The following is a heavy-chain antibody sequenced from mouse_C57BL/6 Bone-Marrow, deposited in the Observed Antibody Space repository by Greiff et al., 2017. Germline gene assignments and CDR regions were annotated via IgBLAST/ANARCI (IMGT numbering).Heavy chain of an antibody. CDR2: INPYNGGT. V-gene: IGHV1-19*01. Sequence: SGPVLVKPGASVKMSCKASGYTFTDYYMNWVKQSHGKSLEWIGVINPYNGGTSYNQKFKGKATLTVDKSSSTAYMELNSLTSEDSAVYYCARRGVITTVVARWYFDVWGTGTTVTGSS. D-gene: IGHD1-1*01. J-gene: IGHJ1*03. CDR1: GYTFTDYY. CDR3: ARRGVITTVVARWYFDV.